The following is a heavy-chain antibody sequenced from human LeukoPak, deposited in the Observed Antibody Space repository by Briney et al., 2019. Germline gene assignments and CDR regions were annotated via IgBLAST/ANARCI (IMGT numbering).Heavy chain of an antibody. CDR2: INPSGGST. J-gene: IGHJ4*02. CDR3: ARGIAARRGDY. V-gene: IGHV1-46*01. Sequence: ASVKVSCKASGYTFTSYYMHWVRQAPGQGLEWMGIINPSGGSTSYAQKFQGRVTVTRDTSISTAYMELSRLRSDDTAVYYCARGIAARRGDYWGQGTLVTVSS. CDR1: GYTFTSYY. D-gene: IGHD6-6*01.